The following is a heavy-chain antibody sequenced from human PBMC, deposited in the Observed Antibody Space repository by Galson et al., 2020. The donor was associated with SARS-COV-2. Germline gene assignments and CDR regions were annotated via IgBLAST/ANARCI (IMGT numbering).Heavy chain of an antibody. CDR1: GYTLSSYG. CDR3: AREGSTGWYDSLYVDNWFDP. J-gene: IGHJ5*02. D-gene: IGHD6-19*01. Sequence: ASVKVSCRASGYTLSSYGITWVRQAPGQGLEWMGWISAYNGKSKSAQKVEGRLTMTTDTSTNTAYMKLRSLRSDDTAVYFCAREGSTGWYDSLYVDNWFDPWGQGTLVSVSS. V-gene: IGHV1-18*01. CDR2: ISAYNGKS.